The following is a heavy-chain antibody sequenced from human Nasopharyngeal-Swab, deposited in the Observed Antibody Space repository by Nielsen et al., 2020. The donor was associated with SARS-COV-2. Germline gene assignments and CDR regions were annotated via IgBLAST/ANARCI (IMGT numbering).Heavy chain of an antibody. CDR1: GGSFSGYY. J-gene: IGHJ4*02. CDR3: ARGGPTSLVRGVIIPPFDY. D-gene: IGHD3-10*01. V-gene: IGHV4-34*01. Sequence: SKTLSLTCAVYGGSFSGYYWSWIRQPPGKGLEWIGEINHSGSTNYNPSLKSRVTISVDTSKNQFSLKLSSVTAADTAVYYCARGGPTSLVRGVIIPPFDYWGQGTLVTVSS. CDR2: INHSGST.